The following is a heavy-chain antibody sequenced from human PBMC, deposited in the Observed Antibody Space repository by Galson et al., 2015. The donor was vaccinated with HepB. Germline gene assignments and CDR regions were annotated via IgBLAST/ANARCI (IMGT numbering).Heavy chain of an antibody. CDR3: ARLGYCSSTSCYGYNWFDP. V-gene: IGHV5-10-1*01. CDR1: GYSFTSYW. J-gene: IGHJ5*02. Sequence: QSGAEVKKPGESLRISCKGSGYSFTSYWISWVRQMPGKGLEWMGRIDPSDSYTNYSPSFQGHVTISADKSVSTAYLQWSSLKASDTAMYYCARLGYCSSTSCYGYNWFDPWGQGTLVTVSS. CDR2: IDPSDSYT. D-gene: IGHD2-2*01.